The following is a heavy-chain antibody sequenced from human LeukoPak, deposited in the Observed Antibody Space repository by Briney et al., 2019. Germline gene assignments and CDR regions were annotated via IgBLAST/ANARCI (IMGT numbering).Heavy chain of an antibody. Sequence: GGSLRLSCAATGFTLSSYWMHWVRQVPGKGLVWVSRIKSDGSDTRYADSVKGRFTISRDNAKNTLYLQMNSLRAEDTAVYYCARGYSSGLHFDYWGQGTLVTVSS. V-gene: IGHV3-74*01. CDR1: GFTLSSYW. D-gene: IGHD6-19*01. J-gene: IGHJ4*02. CDR3: ARGYSSGLHFDY. CDR2: IKSDGSDT.